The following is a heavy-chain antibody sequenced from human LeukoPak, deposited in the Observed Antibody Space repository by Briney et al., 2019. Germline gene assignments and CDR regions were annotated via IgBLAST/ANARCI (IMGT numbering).Heavy chain of an antibody. V-gene: IGHV3-9*01. D-gene: IGHD5-18*01. CDR3: AKTTIGYPRFYYYVLDV. J-gene: IGHJ6*02. CDR1: GFTFEDYA. CDR2: ITWNSADL. Sequence: GRSLRLSCATSGFTFEDYAMHWVRQAPGKGLEWVSGITWNSADLAYADSVKGRFIISRDNARNALYLEMNSLRVEDTALYFCAKTTIGYPRFYYYVLDVWGQGTTVTVSS.